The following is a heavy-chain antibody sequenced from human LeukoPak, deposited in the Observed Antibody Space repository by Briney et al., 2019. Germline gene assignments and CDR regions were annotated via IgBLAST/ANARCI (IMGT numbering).Heavy chain of an antibody. CDR3: TREVSGSLYFDY. Sequence: GGSLRLSCAASGFTFSSYWMHWVRQAPGKGLVWVSRINSDGSSTSYADSVKGRFTISRDNAKNTLYLQMNSLRAEDTAVYYCTREVSGSLYFDYWGQGTLVTVSS. CDR2: INSDGSST. J-gene: IGHJ4*02. D-gene: IGHD1-26*01. CDR1: GFTFSSYW. V-gene: IGHV3-74*01.